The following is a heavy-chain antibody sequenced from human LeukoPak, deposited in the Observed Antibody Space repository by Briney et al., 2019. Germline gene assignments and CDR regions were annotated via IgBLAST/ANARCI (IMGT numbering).Heavy chain of an antibody. J-gene: IGHJ4*02. CDR2: IKQDGSEK. CDR3: ATYRVPGY. CDR1: GLTFSSNW. V-gene: IGHV3-7*03. D-gene: IGHD1-1*01. Sequence: SAGKLRCYCAASGLTFSSNWRSWAHQVQGKGLEWVANIKQDGSEKYYVDSVKGRFIISRDNADNSLSLQMNSLRVEDTAVYYCATYRVPGYWGQGTLVTVSS.